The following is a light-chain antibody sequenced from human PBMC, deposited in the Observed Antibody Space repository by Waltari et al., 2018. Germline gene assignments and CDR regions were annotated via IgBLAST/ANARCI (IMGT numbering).Light chain of an antibody. Sequence: QSALTQPPSASGSPGQSVTISCTGTSSDVGGYNYVSWYQQSPGKAPKLIIYEVTKRPSGVRDRFSGSKSGNTASLTVSGLQAEDEADYYCSSYAGSNNYVFGTGTKVTVL. CDR1: SSDVGGYNY. CDR2: EVT. V-gene: IGLV2-8*01. CDR3: SSYAGSNNYV. J-gene: IGLJ1*01.